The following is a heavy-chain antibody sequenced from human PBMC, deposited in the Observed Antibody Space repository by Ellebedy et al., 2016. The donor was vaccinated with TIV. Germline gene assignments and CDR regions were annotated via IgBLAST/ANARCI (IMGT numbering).Heavy chain of an antibody. D-gene: IGHD2-8*02. CDR2: ISGSGGST. V-gene: IGHV3-23*01. CDR3: ARDRGVGGAFDV. J-gene: IGHJ3*01. Sequence: GGSLRLSCAASGFTFSNYAMSWVRRSPGTGLDWVSAISGSGGSTYYADSVKGRFTLSKDNSKNTLFLQMNSLRPEDTAIYYCARDRGVGGAFDVWGRGTMVAVSS. CDR1: GFTFSNYA.